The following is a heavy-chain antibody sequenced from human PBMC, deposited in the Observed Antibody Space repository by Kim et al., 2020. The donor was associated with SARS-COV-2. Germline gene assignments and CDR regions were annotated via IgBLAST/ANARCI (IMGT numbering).Heavy chain of an antibody. CDR3: ARDYCSSTSCYFDY. V-gene: IGHV1-46*01. Sequence: AQKYQGRVTMTRDTSTSTVYVELSSLRSEDMAVYYCARDYCSSTSCYFDYWGQGTLVTVSS. J-gene: IGHJ4*02. D-gene: IGHD2-2*01.